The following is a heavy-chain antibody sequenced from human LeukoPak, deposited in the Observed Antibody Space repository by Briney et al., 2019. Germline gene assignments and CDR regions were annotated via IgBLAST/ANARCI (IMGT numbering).Heavy chain of an antibody. J-gene: IGHJ6*02. CDR1: GFTFSSYA. CDR3: AKAMEKLLRFSEWSPPFHYYGMDV. V-gene: IGHV3-23*01. D-gene: IGHD3-3*01. Sequence: GGSLRLSCAASGFTFSSYAMSWVRQAPGKGLEWVSAISGSGGSTYSADSVKGRFTISRDNSKNTLYLQMNSLRAEDTAVYYCAKAMEKLLRFSEWSPPFHYYGMDVWGQGTTVTVSS. CDR2: ISGSGGST.